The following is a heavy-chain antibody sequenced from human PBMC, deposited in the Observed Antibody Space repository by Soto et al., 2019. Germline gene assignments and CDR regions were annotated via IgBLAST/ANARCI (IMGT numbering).Heavy chain of an antibody. CDR1: GGTFSSYA. CDR3: ARDLAATKSWFDP. Sequence: GASVKVSCKASGGTFSSYAISWVRQAPGQGLEWMGWISAYNGNTNYAQKLQGRVTMTTDTSTSTAYMELRSLRSDDTAVYYCARDLAATKSWFDPWGQGTLVTVSS. V-gene: IGHV1-18*01. D-gene: IGHD1-26*01. J-gene: IGHJ5*02. CDR2: ISAYNGNT.